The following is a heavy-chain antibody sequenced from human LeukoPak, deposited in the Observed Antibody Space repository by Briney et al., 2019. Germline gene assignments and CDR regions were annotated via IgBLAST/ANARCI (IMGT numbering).Heavy chain of an antibody. Sequence: PSETLSLTCTVSGGSVSSGSYYWSWIRQSPGRGLEWIGYIYNSEKTNYNPSLKSRVTISVDTSKNQFSLKLSSVTAADTAVYYCARGARGYSYGWGQGTLVTVSS. J-gene: IGHJ4*02. V-gene: IGHV4-61*01. CDR3: ARGARGYSYG. CDR1: GGSVSSGSYY. CDR2: IYNSEKT. D-gene: IGHD5-18*01.